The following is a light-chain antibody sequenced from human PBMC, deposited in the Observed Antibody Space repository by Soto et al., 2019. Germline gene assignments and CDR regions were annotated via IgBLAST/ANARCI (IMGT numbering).Light chain of an antibody. CDR2: GAT. CDR3: QQYGSSSWT. J-gene: IGKJ1*01. CDR1: QSVSSSY. V-gene: IGKV3-20*01. Sequence: EIVLTQSPGTLSSSAGERATLSCRASQSVSSSYLAWYQQKPGQAPRLLIYGATSRATGIPDRFSGSGSGTDFTLTISILEPEDFAVYYCQQYGSSSWTVGQGTKVEIK.